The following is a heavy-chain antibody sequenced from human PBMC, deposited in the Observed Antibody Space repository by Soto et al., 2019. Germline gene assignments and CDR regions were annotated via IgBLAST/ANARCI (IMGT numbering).Heavy chain of an antibody. Sequence: SETLSLTCTVSGGSVSGGRYQWSWIRQSPGKGLEWIGDIYYSGSTNYNPSLKSRVTISVDTSKNQFSLKLSSVTAADTAVYYCARDRWIRFLEWSPRAYYYGMDVWGQGTTVTVSS. V-gene: IGHV4-61*01. D-gene: IGHD3-3*01. J-gene: IGHJ6*02. CDR2: IYYSGST. CDR1: GGSVSGGRYQ. CDR3: ARDRWIRFLEWSPRAYYYGMDV.